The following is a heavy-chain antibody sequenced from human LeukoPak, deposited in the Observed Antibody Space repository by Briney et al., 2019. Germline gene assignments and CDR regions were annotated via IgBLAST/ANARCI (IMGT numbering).Heavy chain of an antibody. V-gene: IGHV4-34*01. CDR1: GGSFSGYY. CDR3: ARSYLFDY. D-gene: IGHD2-2*01. J-gene: IGHJ4*02. CDR2: INHSGST. Sequence: PSETLSLTCAVYGGSFSGYYWSWIRQPPGKGLEWIGEINHSGSTNYNPSLKSRVTISVDTSKNQFSLKLSSVTAADTAVYYCARSYLFDYWGQGTLVTVSS.